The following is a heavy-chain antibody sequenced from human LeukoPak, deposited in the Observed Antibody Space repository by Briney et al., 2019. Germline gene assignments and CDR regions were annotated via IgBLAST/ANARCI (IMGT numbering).Heavy chain of an antibody. CDR1: GSSFTSHY. J-gene: IGHJ5*02. CDR3: ARDNSIHERGWWFDP. CDR2: INPRGTST. Sequence: ASVKVSCKAAGSSFTSHYMNWVGQTPGQGLEWMELINPRGTSTIYAEKFQGRIIMTRDRSTTTDYMELGSLKSDDTAVYYCARDNSIHERGWWFDPWGRGTLVTVSS. D-gene: IGHD4-23*01. V-gene: IGHV1-46*01.